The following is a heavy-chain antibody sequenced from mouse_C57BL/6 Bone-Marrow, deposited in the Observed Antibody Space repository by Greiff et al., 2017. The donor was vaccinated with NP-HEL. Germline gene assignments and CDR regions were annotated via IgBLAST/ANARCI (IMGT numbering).Heavy chain of an antibody. CDR2: INPGSGGT. V-gene: IGHV1-54*01. J-gene: IGHJ2*01. CDR3: AKGSRADGFYIDY. D-gene: IGHD3-1*01. Sequence: VKLMESGAELVRPGTSVKVSCKASGYAFTNYLIEWVKQRPGQGLEWIGVINPGSGGTNYNEKFKGKATLTADKSSSTAYMQLSSLTSEDSAVYFCAKGSRADGFYIDYWGQGTALTVSS. CDR1: GYAFTNYL.